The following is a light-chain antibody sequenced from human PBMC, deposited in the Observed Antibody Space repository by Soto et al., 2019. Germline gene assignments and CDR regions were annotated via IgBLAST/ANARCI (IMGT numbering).Light chain of an antibody. CDR1: QSVDSAF. V-gene: IGKV3-20*01. CDR2: GAS. J-gene: IGKJ1*01. Sequence: EIVLTQSPDPLSLSLGERATLSCRASQSVDSAFSAWYQHKPGQPPILLTYGASRRATGIPDRFSGSGSGTDFPLTISRLAPEDFAVYSCQQDASSLTFGQGTKVDI. CDR3: QQDASSLT.